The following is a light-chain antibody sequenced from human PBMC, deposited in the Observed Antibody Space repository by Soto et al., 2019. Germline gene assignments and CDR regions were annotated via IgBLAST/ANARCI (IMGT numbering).Light chain of an antibody. CDR2: EVS. Sequence: QSALTQPASVSGSPGQSITISCTGTSSDVGGYNYVSWYQQHPGKAPKLMIYEVSYRPSGVSDRFSGSKSGNTASLTITGLQADDGADYYCCSYAGTYTFVFGSGTKVTVL. CDR3: CSYAGTYTFV. J-gene: IGLJ1*01. CDR1: SSDVGGYNY. V-gene: IGLV2-14*01.